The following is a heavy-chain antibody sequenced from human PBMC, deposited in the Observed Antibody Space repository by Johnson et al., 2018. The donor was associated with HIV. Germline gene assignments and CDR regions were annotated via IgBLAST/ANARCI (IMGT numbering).Heavy chain of an antibody. D-gene: IGHD1-26*01. Sequence: MQLVESGGGSVKSGGSLRVSCAASGFTVSNNYMHWVRQAPGKGLEWVSGIHWNGAITGYAGPVTGRFIISRDNAKNSLYLQMNTLRAEDTALYYCARDKSGSYRGAFDVWGQGTMVTVSS. V-gene: IGHV3-20*04. CDR2: IHWNGAIT. CDR3: ARDKSGSYRGAFDV. CDR1: GFTVSNNY. J-gene: IGHJ3*01.